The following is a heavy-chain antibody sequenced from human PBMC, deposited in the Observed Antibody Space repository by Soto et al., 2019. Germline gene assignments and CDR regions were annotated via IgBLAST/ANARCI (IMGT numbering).Heavy chain of an antibody. Sequence: VGSLRLSCASSLFSFSTYWMTCVRHSPGKGLEWVASIKQDGSETNYVDSVKGRFTISRDNAKNPLYLQMNSLRAEDTAVYYCAREDTPGIPRTAFESWGQGALVTGSS. D-gene: IGHD1-7*01. J-gene: IGHJ4*02. CDR2: IKQDGSET. CDR3: AREDTPGIPRTAFES. V-gene: IGHV3-7*01. CDR1: LFSFSTYW.